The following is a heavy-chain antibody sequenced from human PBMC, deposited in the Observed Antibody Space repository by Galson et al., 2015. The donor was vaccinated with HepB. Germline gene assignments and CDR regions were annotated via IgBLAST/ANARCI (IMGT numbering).Heavy chain of an antibody. CDR2: IGSASYNYAT. Sequence: SLRLSCAGSGFTFSGSAMHWVRQASGKGLEWVGRIGSASYNYATAYTASVKGRFTLSRDDPKNTAFLQMNSLRTEDTAVYYCARMGDLSGYSSCWGQGTLVTVSS. CDR1: GFTFSGSA. CDR3: ARMGDLSGYSSC. V-gene: IGHV3-73*01. D-gene: IGHD3-22*01. J-gene: IGHJ4*02.